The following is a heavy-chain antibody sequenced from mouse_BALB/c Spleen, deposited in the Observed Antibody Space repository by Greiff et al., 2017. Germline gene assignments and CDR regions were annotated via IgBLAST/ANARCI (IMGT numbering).Heavy chain of an antibody. CDR3: TRYYGSSYDYAMDD. CDR1: GFTFSSYT. Sequence: EVMLVESGGGLVKPGGSLKLSCAASGFTFSSYTMSWVRQTPEQRLEWVANISSGGSYTYYPDSVKGRFTISRDNAKNTLYLQMSSLKSEDTAMYYCTRYYGSSYDYAMDDWGQGTSVTVSS. V-gene: IGHV5-6-4*01. J-gene: IGHJ4*01. D-gene: IGHD1-1*01. CDR2: ISSGGSYT.